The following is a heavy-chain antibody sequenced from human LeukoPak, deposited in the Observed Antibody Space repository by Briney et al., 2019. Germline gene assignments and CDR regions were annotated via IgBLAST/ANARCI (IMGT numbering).Heavy chain of an antibody. CDR1: GFTFSSYA. CDR3: AKYSSSWTLFDY. CDR2: ISGSGGST. J-gene: IGHJ4*02. Sequence: PGGSLRLSCAASGFTFSSYAMSRVRQAPGKGLEWVSAISGSGGSTYYADSVKGRFTISRDNSKNTLYLQMNSLRAEDTAVYYCAKYSSSWTLFDYWGQGTLVTVSS. D-gene: IGHD6-13*01. V-gene: IGHV3-23*01.